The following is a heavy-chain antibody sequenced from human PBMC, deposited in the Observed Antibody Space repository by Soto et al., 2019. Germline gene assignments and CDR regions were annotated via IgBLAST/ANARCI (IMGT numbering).Heavy chain of an antibody. CDR3: ARDNLAAAGMDYYYGMDV. J-gene: IGHJ6*02. V-gene: IGHV1-2*02. D-gene: IGHD6-13*01. Sequence: ASVKVSCKASGYTFTGYYMHWVRQAPGQGLEWMGWISPNSGGTNYAQKFQGRVTMTRDTSISTAYMELSRLRSDDTAVYYCARDNLAAAGMDYYYGMDVWGQGTTVTVSS. CDR1: GYTFTGYY. CDR2: ISPNSGGT.